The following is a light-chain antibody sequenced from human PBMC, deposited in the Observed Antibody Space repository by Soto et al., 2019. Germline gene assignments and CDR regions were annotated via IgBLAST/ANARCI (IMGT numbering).Light chain of an antibody. V-gene: IGKV3-20*01. CDR1: HSVGSGY. CDR3: QQYGSSVGGT. J-gene: IGKJ4*01. Sequence: IVLTQSPGTLSLSPGERATLSCGASHSVGSGYLAWYQQTPGQAPRLLIYDTSSRATGIPDRFSGSGSGTDFTLTISRLEPEDFAVYYCQQYGSSVGGTFGGGDQGGYQ. CDR2: DTS.